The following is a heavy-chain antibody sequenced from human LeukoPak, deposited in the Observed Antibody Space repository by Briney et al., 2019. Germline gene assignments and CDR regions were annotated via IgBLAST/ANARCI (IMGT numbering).Heavy chain of an antibody. CDR2: IYYSGST. CDR3: ARVVSGDHERWFDP. D-gene: IGHD4-17*01. CDR1: GGSISSYY. J-gene: IGHJ5*02. Sequence: SETLSLTCTVSGGSISSYYWSWSRQPPGNGLEWIGYIYYSGSTNYNPSLKSRVTISVDTSKNQFSLKLSSVTAADTAVYYCARVVSGDHERWFDPWGQGTLVTVSS. V-gene: IGHV4-59*01.